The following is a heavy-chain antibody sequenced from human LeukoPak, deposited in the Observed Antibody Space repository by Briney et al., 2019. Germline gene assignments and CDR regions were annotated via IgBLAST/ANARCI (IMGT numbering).Heavy chain of an antibody. Sequence: ASVKVSCKASGYTFTSYDINWVRQATGQGLEWMGWMNPNSGNTGYAQKFQGRVTITRNTSISTAYMELSSLRSEDTAVYYCAREGTPPDAFDIWGQGTMVTVSS. CDR1: GYTFTSYD. CDR2: MNPNSGNT. J-gene: IGHJ3*02. CDR3: AREGTPPDAFDI. V-gene: IGHV1-8*03. D-gene: IGHD1-7*01.